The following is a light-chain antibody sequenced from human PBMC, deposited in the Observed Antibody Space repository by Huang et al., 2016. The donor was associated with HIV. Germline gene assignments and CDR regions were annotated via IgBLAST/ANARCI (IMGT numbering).Light chain of an antibody. CDR1: QTISSY. CDR2: EAS. CDR3: QERANWPRLT. V-gene: IGKV3-11*01. Sequence: EIVLTQSPDTLSLSPRERATLSCRASQTISSYLAWYQQKPGQAPRLLIYEASNRATGIPARFSGNGSGTDFTLIINNLEPEDSAVYYCQERANWPRLTFGGGTKVEIK. J-gene: IGKJ4*01.